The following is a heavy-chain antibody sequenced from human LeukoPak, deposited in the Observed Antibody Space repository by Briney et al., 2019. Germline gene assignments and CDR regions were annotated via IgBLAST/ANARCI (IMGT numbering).Heavy chain of an antibody. CDR2: IFYTGNS. J-gene: IGHJ4*02. D-gene: IGHD3-10*01. Sequence: SETLSLTCLVSGVYFGSSGCYWGWIRQPPGKGLEWIGSIFYTGNSYSNPSLHSRVTISADTSKNQFSLKLQFVTAADTAVYYCARLGASLVWDSESFPDSWGQGTLVTVTS. V-gene: IGHV4-39*01. CDR1: GVYFGSSGCY. CDR3: ARLGASLVWDSESFPDS.